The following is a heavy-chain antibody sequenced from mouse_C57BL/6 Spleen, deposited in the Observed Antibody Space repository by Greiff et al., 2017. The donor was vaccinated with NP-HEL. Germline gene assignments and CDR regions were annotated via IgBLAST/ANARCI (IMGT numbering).Heavy chain of an antibody. J-gene: IGHJ2*01. CDR1: GYSITSGYY. CDR2: ISYDGSN. D-gene: IGHD4-1*01. CDR3: ARRVGRYYFDY. Sequence: VQLKESGPGLVKPSQSLSLTCSVTGYSITSGYYWNLIRQFPGNKLEWMGYISYDGSNNYNPSLKNRISITRDTSKNQFFLKLNSVTTEDTATYYCARRVGRYYFDYWGQGTTLTVSS. V-gene: IGHV3-6*01.